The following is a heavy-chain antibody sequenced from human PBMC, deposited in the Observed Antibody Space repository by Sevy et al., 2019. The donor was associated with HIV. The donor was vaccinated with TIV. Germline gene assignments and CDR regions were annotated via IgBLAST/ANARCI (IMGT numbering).Heavy chain of an antibody. D-gene: IGHD3-3*02. V-gene: IGHV1-2*02. CDR1: GYTFIDYY. CDR3: ATISNGVNCPYYFDS. J-gene: IGHJ4*02. Sequence: ASVKVSCKASGYTFIDYYMHWVRQAPGQGLEWMGWINPNSGDTKYAQNFQGRVTMTRDTSINTAYTELSRLTSDDTAVSYCATISNGVNCPYYFDSWGQGTLVTVSS. CDR2: INPNSGDT.